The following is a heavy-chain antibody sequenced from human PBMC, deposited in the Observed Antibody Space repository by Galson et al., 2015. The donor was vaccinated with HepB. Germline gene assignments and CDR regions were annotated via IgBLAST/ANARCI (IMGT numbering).Heavy chain of an antibody. Sequence: SLRLSCAASGFTFSSYWMHWVRQAPGKGLVWVSRINSDGSSTNYADSVKGRFTISRDNAKNTLYLQMNSLRAEDTAVYYCARVKYYYGSGSYYKYYYGMDVWGQGTTVTVSS. CDR3: ARVKYYYGSGSYYKYYYGMDV. CDR1: GFTFSSYW. V-gene: IGHV3-74*01. J-gene: IGHJ6*02. CDR2: INSDGSST. D-gene: IGHD3-10*01.